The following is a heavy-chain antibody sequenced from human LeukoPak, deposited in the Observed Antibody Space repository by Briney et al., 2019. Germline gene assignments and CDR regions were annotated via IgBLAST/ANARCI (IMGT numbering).Heavy chain of an antibody. Sequence: WGTLSLTCNVSGYSLSSGYYWGWIRQPPGKGLEWIGSIYNSGSTYYNPSLKSRATISLDTPANEFSLKLSAVTAADTAVYYWARAYSSSWYWNWFDPWGQGTLVTVSS. J-gene: IGHJ5*02. CDR2: IYNSGST. CDR3: ARAYSSSWYWNWFDP. CDR1: GYSLSSGYY. V-gene: IGHV4-38-2*02. D-gene: IGHD6-13*01.